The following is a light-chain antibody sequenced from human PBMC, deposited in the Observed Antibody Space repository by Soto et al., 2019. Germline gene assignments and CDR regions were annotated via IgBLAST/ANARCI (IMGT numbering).Light chain of an antibody. Sequence: EIVLTQSPGTLSLSPGERATLSCRASQSVSSSYLAWYQQKPGQAPRLLIYGASSSATGIPDRFSGSGSGTDFTLTISRLEPEDFAVYYCQQYGSSPPVTVGPGTKVDIK. CDR1: QSVSSSY. V-gene: IGKV3-20*01. CDR3: QQYGSSPPVT. J-gene: IGKJ3*01. CDR2: GAS.